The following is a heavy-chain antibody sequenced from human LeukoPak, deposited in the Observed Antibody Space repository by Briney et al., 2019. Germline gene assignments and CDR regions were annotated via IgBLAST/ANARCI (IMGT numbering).Heavy chain of an antibody. D-gene: IGHD1-26*01. CDR2: ISGSGGST. J-gene: IGHJ4*02. CDR1: GFTFSSYA. CDR3: AKDPYSGSYYAYYFDY. V-gene: IGHV3-23*01. Sequence: GGSLRLSCAVSGFTFSSYAMSWVRQAPGKGLEWVSAISGSGGSTYYADSVKGRFTISRDNSKNTLYLQMNSLRAEDTAVYYCAKDPYSGSYYAYYFDYWGQGTLVTVSS.